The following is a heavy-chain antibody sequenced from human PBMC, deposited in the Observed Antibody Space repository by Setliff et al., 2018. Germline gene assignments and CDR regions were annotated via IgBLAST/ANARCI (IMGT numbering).Heavy chain of an antibody. Sequence: PGGSLRLSCAASGFTFSDYYMSWVRQAPGKGLEWVSAISGSGGSTYYADSVKGRFTISRDNSKNTLYLQMNSLRAEDTAVYYCAKAGYSSSWYLDAFDIWGQGTMVTVSS. CDR3: AKAGYSSSWYLDAFDI. CDR1: GFTFSDYY. D-gene: IGHD6-13*01. V-gene: IGHV3-23*01. J-gene: IGHJ3*02. CDR2: ISGSGGST.